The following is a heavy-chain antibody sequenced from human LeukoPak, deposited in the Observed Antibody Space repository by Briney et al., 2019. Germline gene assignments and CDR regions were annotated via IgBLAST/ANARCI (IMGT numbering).Heavy chain of an antibody. CDR2: ISFSGGST. D-gene: IGHD2-2*02. CDR3: AKSQPAAISWFDP. J-gene: IGHJ5*02. Sequence: GGSLRLSRAASGFTFSIYAMNWVRQAPGKGLEWVSAISFSGGSTYYADSVKGRFTISRDNSKSTLYLQMNSLRVEDTAVYYCAKSQPAAISWFDPWGQGTLVTVSS. CDR1: GFTFSIYA. V-gene: IGHV3-23*01.